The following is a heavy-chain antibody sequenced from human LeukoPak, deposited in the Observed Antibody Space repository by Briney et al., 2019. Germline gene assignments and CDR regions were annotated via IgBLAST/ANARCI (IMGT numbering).Heavy chain of an antibody. CDR1: GFTFSSYG. Sequence: PGRSLRLSCAASGFTFSSYGMHWVRQAPGKGLEWVAVISYDGSNKYYADSVKGRFTISRDNSKNTLYLQMNSLRSEDTAVYYCAREGSSRAIDAFDIWGQGTMVTVSS. V-gene: IGHV3-30*03. CDR3: AREGSSRAIDAFDI. J-gene: IGHJ3*02. CDR2: ISYDGSNK. D-gene: IGHD6-13*01.